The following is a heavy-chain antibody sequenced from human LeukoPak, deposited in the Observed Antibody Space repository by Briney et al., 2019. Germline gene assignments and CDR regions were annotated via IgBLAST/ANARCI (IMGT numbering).Heavy chain of an antibody. J-gene: IGHJ4*02. V-gene: IGHV4-4*07. Sequence: KPSETLSLTCTVSRGSISSYHWSWIRQPAGKGLECIGHIYTSGSTNYNPSLKSRVIMSVDTSKNQFSLKLSSVTAADTAVYYCALLYPSGFFDYWGQGTLVTVSS. CDR3: ALLYPSGFFDY. CDR1: RGSISSYH. D-gene: IGHD5-12*01. CDR2: IYTSGST.